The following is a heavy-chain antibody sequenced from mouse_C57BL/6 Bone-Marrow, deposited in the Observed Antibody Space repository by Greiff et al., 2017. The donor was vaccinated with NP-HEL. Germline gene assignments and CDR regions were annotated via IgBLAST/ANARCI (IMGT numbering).Heavy chain of an antibody. J-gene: IGHJ1*03. CDR3: ARDPHYYGSSLYWYFDV. D-gene: IGHD1-1*01. CDR2: INYDGSST. Sequence: EVQRVESEGGLVQPGSSMKLSCTASGFTFSDYYMAWVRQVPEKGLEWVANINYDGSSTYYLDSLKSRFIISRDNAKNILYLQMSSLKSEDTATYYCARDPHYYGSSLYWYFDVWGTGTTVTVSS. CDR1: GFTFSDYY. V-gene: IGHV5-16*01.